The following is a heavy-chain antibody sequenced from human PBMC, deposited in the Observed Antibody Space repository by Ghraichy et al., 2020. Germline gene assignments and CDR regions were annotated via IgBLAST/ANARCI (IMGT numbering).Heavy chain of an antibody. CDR3: VPRQGTYISSSKYFDF. V-gene: IGHV2-5*02. D-gene: IGHD6-13*01. J-gene: IGHJ4*02. CDR2: IYWDDDK. CDR1: GFSLSTSGVA. Sequence: SGPTLVKPTQTLTLTCTFSGFSLSTSGVAVAWIRQAPGKALEWLALIYWDDDKRYSPSLKNRLTITKDTSNNQVVLTMTNVDPVDTATYYCVPRQGTYISSSKYFDFWGQGTLVTVSS.